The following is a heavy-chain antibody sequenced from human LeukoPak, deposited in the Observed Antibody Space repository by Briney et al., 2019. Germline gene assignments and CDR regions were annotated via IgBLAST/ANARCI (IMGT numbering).Heavy chain of an antibody. D-gene: IGHD3-10*01. Sequence: ASVKVSCKASGYTFTSYDINWVRQATGQGLEWMGWMNPNSGNTGYAQKFQGRVTMTRNTSISTAYMELSSLRSEDTAVYYCARVIAMVRGVMGGADYWGQGTLVTVSS. CDR1: GYTFTSYD. V-gene: IGHV1-8*01. CDR2: MNPNSGNT. CDR3: ARVIAMVRGVMGGADY. J-gene: IGHJ4*02.